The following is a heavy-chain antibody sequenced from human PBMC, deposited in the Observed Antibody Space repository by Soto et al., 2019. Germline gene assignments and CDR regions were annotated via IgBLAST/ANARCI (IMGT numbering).Heavy chain of an antibody. CDR3: ARINRRFLEWLSDYDFDY. J-gene: IGHJ4*02. Sequence: QVTWKESGPVLVKPTETLTLTCTVSGFSLSNARMGVSWIRQPPGKALQWLAHIFSNDEKSYSTSLKSRLTISKDTSKTQVVLTMTNMDPVDTATYYCARINRRFLEWLSDYDFDYWGQGTLVTVSS. D-gene: IGHD3-3*01. CDR1: GFSLSNARMG. CDR2: IFSNDEK. V-gene: IGHV2-26*01.